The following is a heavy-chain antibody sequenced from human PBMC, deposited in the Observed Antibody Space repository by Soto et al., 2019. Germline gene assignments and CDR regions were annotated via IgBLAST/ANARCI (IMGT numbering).Heavy chain of an antibody. CDR1: GFSCSNYA. J-gene: IGHJ4*02. V-gene: IGHV3-23*01. CDR2: IKDSGDST. Sequence: PGGSLRLSCASSGFSCSNYAMHLVRQAPGKGLEWVSTIKDSGDSTYYLDSVRGRFTISRDYSRNTLYLQMTSLRAEDTALYHCVKGGASYTSCWYANWGQGILVTVSS. D-gene: IGHD6-13*01. CDR3: VKGGASYTSCWYAN.